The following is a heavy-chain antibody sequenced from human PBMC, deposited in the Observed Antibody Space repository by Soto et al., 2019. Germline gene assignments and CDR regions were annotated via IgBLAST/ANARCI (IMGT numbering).Heavy chain of an antibody. V-gene: IGHV1-2*02. CDR2: ISPKSGGT. J-gene: IGHJ4*02. CDR3: ARRPRPQLWFPSVY. D-gene: IGHD5-18*01. CDR1: RYTFSDYY. Sequence: QVQLVQSGAEVQKPGTSVKVSCKASRYTFSDYYLHWVRQAPGQGLEWMGWISPKSGGTHFAPKFEGRVTLTTDTSISTAFMEVSRLSSDDTAVYYCARRPRPQLWFPSVYWGQGTLVTVSS.